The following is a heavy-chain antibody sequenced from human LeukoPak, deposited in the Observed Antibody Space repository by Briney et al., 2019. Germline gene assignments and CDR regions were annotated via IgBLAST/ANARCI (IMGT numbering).Heavy chain of an antibody. CDR3: ARLYLPYTSAWYGSAFDI. Sequence: GESLKISCKGSGYSFTSYWIAWVRQMPGKGLEWMGILYPGDSDTRYSPSFQGQVTISADRSITTAYLQWSSLKASDTAMYYCARLYLPYTSAWYGSAFDIWGQGTMVTVSS. J-gene: IGHJ3*02. V-gene: IGHV5-51*01. CDR1: GYSFTSYW. D-gene: IGHD6-13*01. CDR2: LYPGDSDT.